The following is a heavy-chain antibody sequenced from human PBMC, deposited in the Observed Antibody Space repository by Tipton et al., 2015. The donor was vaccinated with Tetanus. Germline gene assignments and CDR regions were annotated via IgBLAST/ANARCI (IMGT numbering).Heavy chain of an antibody. CDR2: MSYSGRT. J-gene: IGHJ4*02. CDR3: ARIRLNPVPHIDL. CDR1: GGSISSSSYY. Sequence: TLSLTCTVSGGSISSSSYYWGWIRQPPGKGLEWIGSMSYSGRTYYNPSLKSRVTISVDTSKNQFSLKVASVTAADTAMYQCARIRLNPVPHIDLWGQGTLVTVSS. V-gene: IGHV4-39*01. D-gene: IGHD3-3*02.